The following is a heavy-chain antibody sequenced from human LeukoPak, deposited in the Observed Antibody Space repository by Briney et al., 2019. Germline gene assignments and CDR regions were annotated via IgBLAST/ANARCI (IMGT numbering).Heavy chain of an antibody. CDR3: ARSWAPGYCSSTTCYNFDY. Sequence: PSETLSLTCTVSGGSVSTSHYYWGWIRQPPGKGLEWIGYIYYSGRTYYNPSLKSRVTISVDTSENEFSLKLSSVTAADTAVYYCARSWAPGYCSSTTCYNFDYWGQGTLVTVSS. D-gene: IGHD2-2*02. CDR1: GGSVSTSHYY. V-gene: IGHV4-39*01. J-gene: IGHJ4*02. CDR2: IYYSGRT.